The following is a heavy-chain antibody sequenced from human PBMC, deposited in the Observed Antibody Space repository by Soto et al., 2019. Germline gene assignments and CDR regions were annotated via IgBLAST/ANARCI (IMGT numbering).Heavy chain of an antibody. D-gene: IGHD2-2*01. CDR3: ARSPPAMPSSRAPPPPVIRRYWYFDL. V-gene: IGHV3-30*03. CDR2: ISYDETEK. Sequence: QVQLVESGGGVVQSGRSLRLSCAVSGFSVTDYTIHWLRQAPGKGLEWVAVISYDETEKFYADSVRGRFTISRDNSKNTLYLQMTSLTREDTAKYFCARSPPAMPSSRAPPPPVIRRYWYFDLWGRGSLVTVSS. J-gene: IGHJ2*01. CDR1: GFSVTDYT.